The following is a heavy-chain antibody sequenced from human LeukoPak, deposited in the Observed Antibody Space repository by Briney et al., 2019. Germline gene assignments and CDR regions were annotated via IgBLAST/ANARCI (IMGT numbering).Heavy chain of an antibody. CDR1: DGSISSXSXX. Sequence: VSDGSISSXSXXXGWLRQPPGXXXXGVASIYSSGSTYYNPSLKSRVTISVDTSKNQFSLKLRSVTAADTAVYYCARDLKVGFYYDSSGSYSFDPWGQGTLVTVSS. V-gene: IGHV4-39*07. J-gene: IGHJ5*02. CDR2: IYSSGST. D-gene: IGHD3-22*01. CDR3: ARDLKVGFYYDSSGSYSFDP.